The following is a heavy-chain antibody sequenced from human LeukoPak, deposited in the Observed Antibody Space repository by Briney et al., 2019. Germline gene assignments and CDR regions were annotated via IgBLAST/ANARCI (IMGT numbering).Heavy chain of an antibody. J-gene: IGHJ4*02. CDR2: ITGSGLNT. CDR3: AKGLRIPSN. CDR1: GFTFSDYG. V-gene: IGHV3-23*01. Sequence: GRSLRLSCAPSGFTFSDYGMTSARQTPGNGLEWVSSITGSGLNTYYVDSVKGRFIISRDNSKTTLYLQMNSLRVEDTAVYYCAKGLRIPSNWGQGILVTVSS. D-gene: IGHD2-21*01.